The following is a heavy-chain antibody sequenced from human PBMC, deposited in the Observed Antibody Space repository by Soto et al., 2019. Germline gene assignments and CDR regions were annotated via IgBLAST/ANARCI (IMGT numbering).Heavy chain of an antibody. CDR3: AGSVDTAMVTDY. V-gene: IGHV4-34*01. J-gene: IGHJ4*02. Sequence: SETLSLTCAVSGGSFSSYHWTWIRQPPGKGLEWIGEMNPSGTTKYNPSLKSRVAISVDTSKSQFSLKLSSVTAADTAVYYCAGSVDTAMVTDYWGQGTLVTVSS. CDR2: MNPSGTT. CDR1: GGSFSSYH. D-gene: IGHD5-18*01.